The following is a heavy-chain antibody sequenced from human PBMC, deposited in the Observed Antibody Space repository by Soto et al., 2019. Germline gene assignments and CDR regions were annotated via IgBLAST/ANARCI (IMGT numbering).Heavy chain of an antibody. V-gene: IGHV1-69*02. D-gene: IGHD3-10*01. J-gene: IGHJ4*02. CDR3: ATSYGSGSRAFEH. CDR1: EGTFNSYT. Sequence: QVQLVQSGAEVKKPGSSVRVSCKASEGTFNSYTINWVRQAPGQGLEWVGRIIPMLGMSNYALRFQGRVTSTADTSKTTAYLVLNSLRSDDTAVYYCATSYGSGSRAFEHWGQGTLVTVSS. CDR2: IIPMLGMS.